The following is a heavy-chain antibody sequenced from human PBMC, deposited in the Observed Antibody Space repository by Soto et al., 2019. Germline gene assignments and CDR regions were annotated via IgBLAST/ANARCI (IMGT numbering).Heavy chain of an antibody. CDR3: ARHRLVVVVAAAFDY. J-gene: IGHJ4*02. D-gene: IGHD2-15*01. CDR1: GYSFTSYW. Sequence: PGESLKISCKGSGYSFTSYWIGWVRQMPGKGLEWMGIIYPGDSDTRYSPSFQGQVTISADKSISTAYLQRSSLKASDTAMYYCARHRLVVVVAAAFDYWGQGTLVTVSS. V-gene: IGHV5-51*01. CDR2: IYPGDSDT.